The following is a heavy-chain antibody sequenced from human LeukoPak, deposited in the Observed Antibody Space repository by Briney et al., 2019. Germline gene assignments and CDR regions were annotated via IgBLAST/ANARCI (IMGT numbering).Heavy chain of an antibody. J-gene: IGHJ6*03. CDR2: IYPGDSDT. Sequence: PGGSLKISCKGSGYSFTSYWIGWVRQMPGKGLEWMWIIYPGDSDTRYSPSFQGQVTISADKSISTAYLQWSSLKASDTAMYYCARWSLLWFGELLPYYMDVWGKGTTVTVSS. D-gene: IGHD3-10*01. CDR1: GYSFTSYW. V-gene: IGHV5-51*01. CDR3: ARWSLLWFGELLPYYMDV.